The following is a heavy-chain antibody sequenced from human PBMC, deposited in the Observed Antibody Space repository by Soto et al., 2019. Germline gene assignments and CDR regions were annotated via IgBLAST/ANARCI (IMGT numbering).Heavy chain of an antibody. Sequence: LRRSCAASVFTISTFSMTWVRQAPGKGLEYVSGVTGRGCQIHYAESVKGRFTVSKENSKNTLYVQISNMRDEDTALFYCAKDAVYKDGLWLMDSLGQGTLVTVAS. V-gene: IGHV3-23*01. CDR2: VTGRGCQI. J-gene: IGHJ5*01. CDR3: AKDAVYKDGLWLMDS. CDR1: VFTISTFS. D-gene: IGHD2-21*01.